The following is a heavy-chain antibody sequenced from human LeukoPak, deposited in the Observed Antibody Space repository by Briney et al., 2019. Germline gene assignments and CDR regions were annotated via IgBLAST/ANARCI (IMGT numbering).Heavy chain of an antibody. CDR3: ARDLRDILTGPRRGMDV. CDR1: GFTFSSYS. D-gene: IGHD3-9*01. Sequence: GGSLRLSCAASGFTFSSYSMNWVRQAPGKGLEWVSSISSSSSYIYYADSVKGRFTISRDNAKNSLYLQMNSLRAKDTAVYYCARDLRDILTGPRRGMDVWGQGTTVTVSS. J-gene: IGHJ6*02. CDR2: ISSSSSYI. V-gene: IGHV3-21*01.